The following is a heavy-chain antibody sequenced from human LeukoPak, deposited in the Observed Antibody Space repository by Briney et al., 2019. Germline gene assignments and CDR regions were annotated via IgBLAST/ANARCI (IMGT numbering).Heavy chain of an antibody. CDR3: ARTLLITMVRGANYYYYMDV. Sequence: GGSLRLSCAASGFTFSDYYMSWIRQAPGKGLEWVSYISSSGSTIYYADSVKGRFTISRDNAKNSLYLQMNSLRAEDTAVYYCARTLLITMVRGANYYYYMDVWGKGTTVTVSS. CDR1: GFTFSDYY. D-gene: IGHD3-10*01. J-gene: IGHJ6*03. V-gene: IGHV3-11*04. CDR2: ISSSGSTI.